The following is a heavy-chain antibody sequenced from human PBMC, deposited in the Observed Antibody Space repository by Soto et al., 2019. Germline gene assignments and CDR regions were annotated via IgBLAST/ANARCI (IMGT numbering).Heavy chain of an antibody. V-gene: IGHV1-69*01. Sequence: QVQLEQSGAEVKKPGSSVKVSCKASGGTFSSYPINWVRQAPGQGLEWMGGIIPMFGTANYAQKSQGRVTITADESTRAVYMELGSLRSEDTAVYYCARGAGGSGYYGIDVWGQGTTVTVSS. D-gene: IGHD3-10*01. CDR1: GGTFSSYP. CDR2: IIPMFGTA. J-gene: IGHJ6*02. CDR3: ARGAGGSGYYGIDV.